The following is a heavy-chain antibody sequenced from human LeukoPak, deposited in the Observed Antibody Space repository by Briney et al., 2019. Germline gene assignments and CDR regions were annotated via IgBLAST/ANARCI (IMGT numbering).Heavy chain of an antibody. CDR1: GFTFSSYS. CDR3: AREVVGDIAAAGDGFGY. V-gene: IGHV3-21*01. CDR2: ISSSSSSYI. J-gene: IGHJ4*02. Sequence: PGGSLRLSCAASGFTFSSYSMNWVRQAPGKGLEWVSSISSSSSSYIYYADSVKGRFTISRDNAKNSLYLQMNSLRAEDTAVYYCAREVVGDIAAAGDGFGYWGQGTLVTVSS. D-gene: IGHD6-13*01.